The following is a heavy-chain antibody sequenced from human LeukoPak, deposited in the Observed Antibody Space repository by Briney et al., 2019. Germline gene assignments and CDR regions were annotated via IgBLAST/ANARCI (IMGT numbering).Heavy chain of an antibody. Sequence: GGSLRLSCAASGFTFRIYWMHWVRQAPGKGLVWVSRIHSDGSNTSYADSVKGRFTISRDNAKNTLYLQMNSLRAEDTAVYYCVRGPQPPMPGGWWFDPWGQGTLVTVSS. CDR1: GFTFRIYW. CDR2: IHSDGSNT. D-gene: IGHD2-2*01. J-gene: IGHJ5*02. CDR3: VRGPQPPMPGGWWFDP. V-gene: IGHV3-74*01.